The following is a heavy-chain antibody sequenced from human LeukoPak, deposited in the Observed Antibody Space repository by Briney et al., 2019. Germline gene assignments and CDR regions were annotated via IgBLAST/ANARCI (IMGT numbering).Heavy chain of an antibody. Sequence: ASVKVSCKVSGYTLTELSMHWVRQAPGKGLEWMGGFDPEDGETIYAQKFRGRVTMTEDTSTDTAYMELSSLRSEDTAVYYCATAGLVVDGSFDYWGQGTLVTVSS. CDR3: ATAGLVVDGSFDY. V-gene: IGHV1-24*01. CDR1: GYTLTELS. CDR2: FDPEDGET. D-gene: IGHD2-2*01. J-gene: IGHJ4*02.